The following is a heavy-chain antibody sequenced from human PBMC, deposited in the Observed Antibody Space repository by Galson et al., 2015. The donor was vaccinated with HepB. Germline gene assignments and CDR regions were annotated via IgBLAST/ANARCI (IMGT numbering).Heavy chain of an antibody. J-gene: IGHJ2*01. CDR3: ARLGGYDSPGSVDL. D-gene: IGHD3-22*01. Sequence: SLRLSCAASGFTFSSYAMHWVRQAPGKGLEWVAVISYDGSNKYYADSVKGRFTISRDNSKDTLYLQMNSLRAEDTAVYYCARLGGYDSPGSVDLRGRGTLVTVSS. CDR1: GFTFSSYA. CDR2: ISYDGSNK. V-gene: IGHV3-30-3*01.